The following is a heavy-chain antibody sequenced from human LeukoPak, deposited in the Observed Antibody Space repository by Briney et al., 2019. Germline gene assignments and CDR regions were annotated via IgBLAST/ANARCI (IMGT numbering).Heavy chain of an antibody. Sequence: GGSLRLSCAASGFTFSSYAMICVRQAPGEGLEWVSAISGSGGSTYYADSVKGRFTISRDNSKNTLHQQMNSLRDEDTAVYYCAKGPDYYDSSGYPDWGQGTLVTVSS. CDR1: GFTFSSYA. D-gene: IGHD3-22*01. J-gene: IGHJ4*02. CDR3: AKGPDYYDSSGYPD. CDR2: ISGSGGST. V-gene: IGHV3-23*01.